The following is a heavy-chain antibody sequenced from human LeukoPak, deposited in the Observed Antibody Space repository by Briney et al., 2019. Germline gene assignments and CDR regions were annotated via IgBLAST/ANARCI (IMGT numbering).Heavy chain of an antibody. CDR1: GGSFSGYY. J-gene: IGHJ4*02. D-gene: IGHD3-9*01. V-gene: IGHV4-34*01. CDR3: AGGRYAEADY. CDR2: INHSGST. Sequence: SETLSLTCAVYGGSFSGYYWSWIRQPPGKGLEWIGEINHSGSTNYNPSLKSRVTISRDKSKNQFSLKMSSVTAADTAVYYCAGGRYAEADYWGQGTLVTVSS.